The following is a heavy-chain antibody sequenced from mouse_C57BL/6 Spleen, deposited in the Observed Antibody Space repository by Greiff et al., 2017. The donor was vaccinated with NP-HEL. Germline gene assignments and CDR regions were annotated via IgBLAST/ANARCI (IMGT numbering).Heavy chain of an antibody. V-gene: IGHV1-69*01. D-gene: IGHD1-1*01. Sequence: QVQLQQPGAELVMPGASVKLSCKASGYTFTRYWMHWVKQRPGQGLEWIGEIDPSDSYTTYNQKFKGKSTLTVDKSSSTAYMQLSSLTSEDSAVYYCAQGGYGSPFAYWGQGTLVTVSA. CDR1: GYTFTRYW. CDR2: IDPSDSYT. J-gene: IGHJ3*01. CDR3: AQGGYGSPFAY.